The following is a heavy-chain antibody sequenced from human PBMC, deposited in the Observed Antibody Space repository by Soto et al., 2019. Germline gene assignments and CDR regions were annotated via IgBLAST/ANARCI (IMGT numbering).Heavy chain of an antibody. CDR2: IDPSDSYT. V-gene: IGHV5-10-1*01. CDR1: GYSFTSYW. Sequence: ESLKISCKGSGYSFTSYWISWVRQMPGKGLEWMGRIDPSDSYTNYSPSFQGHVTISADKSISTAYLQWNSPNASDTAMYYCARPRRKVGGSYPYAVDIWGKRTMGT. J-gene: IGHJ3*02. D-gene: IGHD3-16*02. CDR3: ARPRRKVGGSYPYAVDI.